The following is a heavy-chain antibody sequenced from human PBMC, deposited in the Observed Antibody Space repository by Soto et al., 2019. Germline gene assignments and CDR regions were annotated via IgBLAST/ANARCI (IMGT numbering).Heavy chain of an antibody. Sequence: KTSETLSLTCTVSGGSISSYYWSWIRQPPWKGLEWIGYIYYSGSTNYNPSLKSRVTISVDTSKNQFSLKLSSVTAADTAVYYCARDGSSGRLRDYDFWSGYPWYYYGMDVWGQGTTGTGSS. CDR2: IYYSGST. CDR3: ARDGSSGRLRDYDFWSGYPWYYYGMDV. J-gene: IGHJ6*02. CDR1: GGSISSYY. D-gene: IGHD3-3*01. V-gene: IGHV4-59*01.